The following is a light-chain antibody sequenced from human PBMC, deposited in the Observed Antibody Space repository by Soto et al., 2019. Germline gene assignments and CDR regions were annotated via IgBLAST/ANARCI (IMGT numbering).Light chain of an antibody. CDR1: QGISSY. CDR3: QQYYSYSFT. V-gene: IGKV1-8*01. Sequence: AIRMTQSPSPFSASTGDRVTITCRASQGISSYLAWYQQKPGKAPKLLIYAASTLQSGVPSRFSGSGSGTDFTLTISCLQSEDFATYYCQQYYSYSFTFGPGTKVDIK. J-gene: IGKJ3*01. CDR2: AAS.